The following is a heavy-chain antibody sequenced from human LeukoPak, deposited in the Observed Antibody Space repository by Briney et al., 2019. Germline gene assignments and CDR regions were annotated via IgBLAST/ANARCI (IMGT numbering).Heavy chain of an antibody. V-gene: IGHV3-74*01. J-gene: IGHJ4*02. Sequence: GGSLRLSCAASGSTFSSYWMHWVRQAPGKGLVWVSRINSDGSSTSYADSVKGRFTISRDNAKNTLYLQMNSLRAEDTAVYYCARDVGDWNDDDYWGQGTLVTVSS. CDR1: GSTFSSYW. D-gene: IGHD1-1*01. CDR3: ARDVGDWNDDDY. CDR2: INSDGSST.